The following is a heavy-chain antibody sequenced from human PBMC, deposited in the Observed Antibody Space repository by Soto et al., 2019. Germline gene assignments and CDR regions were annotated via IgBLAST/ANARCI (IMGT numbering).Heavy chain of an antibody. J-gene: IGHJ4*02. V-gene: IGHV4-31*03. D-gene: IGHD3-22*01. CDR2: IHYSGST. CDR1: GDSIGTGGYY. Sequence: QVQLQESGPGLVKPSQTLSLTCTVSGDSIGTGGYYWDWIRQHPGKGPEWIGYIHYSGSTYYNPSLNSRLTISLDTSKNQFSLHLCSVTAADTAVYYCAANHDDISGRTPLLFDSWGQGTLVTVSS. CDR3: AANHDDISGRTPLLFDS.